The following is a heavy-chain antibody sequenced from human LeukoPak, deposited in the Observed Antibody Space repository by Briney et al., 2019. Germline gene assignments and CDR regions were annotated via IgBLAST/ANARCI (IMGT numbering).Heavy chain of an antibody. J-gene: IGHJ4*02. D-gene: IGHD3-3*01. CDR3: ARGMEWSDFFDY. V-gene: IGHV1-2*04. CDR2: INPNSGGT. Sequence: EASVKVSCKASGYTFTGYYMHWVRQAPGQGLEWMGWINPNSGGTNYAQKFQGWVTMTRDTSISTAYMELSSLRSEDTAVYYCARGMEWSDFFDYWGQGTLATVSS. CDR1: GYTFTGYY.